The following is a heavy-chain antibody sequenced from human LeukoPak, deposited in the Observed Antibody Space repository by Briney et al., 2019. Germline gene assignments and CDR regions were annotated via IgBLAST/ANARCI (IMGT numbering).Heavy chain of an antibody. CDR2: ISSSSSYI. CDR3: AREIGSSSSLDY. D-gene: IGHD6-6*01. J-gene: IGHJ4*02. V-gene: IGHV3-21*01. CDR1: GFTFSSYG. Sequence: GRSLRLSCAASGFTFSSYGMHWVRQAPGKGLEWVSSISSSSSYIYYADSVKGRFTISRDNAKNSLYLQMNSLRAEDTAVYYCAREIGSSSSLDYWGQGTLVTVSS.